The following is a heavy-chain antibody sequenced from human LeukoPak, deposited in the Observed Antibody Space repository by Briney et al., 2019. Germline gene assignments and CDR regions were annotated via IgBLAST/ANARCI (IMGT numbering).Heavy chain of an antibody. CDR1: GFTFSSYS. V-gene: IGHV3-21*01. CDR3: ARENDSSEGYFDY. J-gene: IGHJ4*02. CDR2: ISSSSSYI. Sequence: GGSLRLSCAASGFTFSSYSMNWVRQAPGKGLEWVSSISSSSSYIYYADSVKGRFTISRDNAKNSLYLQMNSLRAEDTAVYYCARENDSSEGYFDYWGQGTLVTVSS. D-gene: IGHD3-22*01.